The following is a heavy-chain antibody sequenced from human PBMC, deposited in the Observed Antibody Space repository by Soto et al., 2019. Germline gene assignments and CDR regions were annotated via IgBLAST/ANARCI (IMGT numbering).Heavy chain of an antibody. J-gene: IGHJ4*02. Sequence: GGSLRLSCAASGFTFSSYAMSWVRQAPGKGLEWVSAISGSGGSTYYADYVKGRFTISRDNSKNTLYLQMNSLRAEDTAVYYCAKGTSIAAAGTIDYWGQGTQVTVSS. V-gene: IGHV3-23*01. D-gene: IGHD6-13*01. CDR1: GFTFSSYA. CDR2: ISGSGGST. CDR3: AKGTSIAAAGTIDY.